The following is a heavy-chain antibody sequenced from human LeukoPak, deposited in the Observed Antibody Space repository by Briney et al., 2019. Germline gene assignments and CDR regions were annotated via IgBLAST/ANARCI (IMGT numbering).Heavy chain of an antibody. CDR2: MKPNSGNT. Sequence: ASVKVSCKASGYTFTSYGINWVRQAPGQGLEWMGWMKPNSGNTGYAQKFQGRVTITRNTSISTAYMELSSLKAEDTAVYYCAKDRGRYSGYDYKGYWGQGTLVTVSS. CDR3: AKDRGRYSGYDYKGY. D-gene: IGHD5-12*01. V-gene: IGHV1-8*03. CDR1: GYTFTSYG. J-gene: IGHJ4*02.